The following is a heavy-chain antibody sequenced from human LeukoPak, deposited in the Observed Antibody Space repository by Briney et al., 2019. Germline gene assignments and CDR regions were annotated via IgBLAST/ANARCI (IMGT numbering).Heavy chain of an antibody. V-gene: IGHV4-4*02. Sequence: SETLSLTCAVSGGSISSSNWWSWVRQPPGEGLEWIGEIYHSGSTNYNPSLKSRVTISVDKSKNQFSLKLSSVTAADTAVYYCARDSEYYYGSGSFNWFDPWGQGTLVTVSS. CDR1: GGSISSSNW. J-gene: IGHJ5*02. CDR3: ARDSEYYYGSGSFNWFDP. D-gene: IGHD3-10*01. CDR2: IYHSGST.